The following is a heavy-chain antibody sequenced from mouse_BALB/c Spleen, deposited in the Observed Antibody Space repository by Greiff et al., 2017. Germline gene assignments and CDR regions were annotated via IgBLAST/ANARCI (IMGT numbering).Heavy chain of an antibody. V-gene: IGHV1-69*02. Sequence: VQLQQSGAELVRPGASVKLSCKASGYTFTSYWINWVKQRPGQGLEWIGNIYPSDSYTNYNQKFKDKATLTVDKSSSTAYMQLSSPTSEDSAVYYCTRSGDYDWGQGTTLTVSS. D-gene: IGHD2-4*01. CDR2: IYPSDSYT. CDR1: GYTFTSYW. CDR3: TRSGDYD. J-gene: IGHJ2*01.